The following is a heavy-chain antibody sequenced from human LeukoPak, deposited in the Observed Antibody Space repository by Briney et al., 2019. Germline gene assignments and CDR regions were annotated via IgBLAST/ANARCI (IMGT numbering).Heavy chain of an antibody. Sequence: SETLSLTCAVYGGSFSGYYWGWIRQPPGKGLEWIGEINHSGSTNYNPSLKSRVTISVDTSKNQFSLKLSSVTAADTAVYYCARSRDGYNCDYWGQGTLVTVSS. CDR3: ARSRDGYNCDY. CDR2: INHSGST. D-gene: IGHD5-24*01. CDR1: GGSFSGYY. V-gene: IGHV4-34*01. J-gene: IGHJ4*02.